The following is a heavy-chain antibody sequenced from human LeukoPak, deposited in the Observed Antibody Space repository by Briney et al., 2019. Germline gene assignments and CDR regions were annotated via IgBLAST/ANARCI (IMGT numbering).Heavy chain of an antibody. CDR1: GFTFSTCA. J-gene: IGHJ5*02. V-gene: IGHV3-23*01. Sequence: PGGSLRLSCAASGFTFSTCAMSWVRQAPGKGLEWVSTISGGGRSTDYADSVKGQFTISRDNSKNTLYLQMNSLRAEDTAVYYCAKDPSSSTRRDWFDPWGQGTLVTVSS. D-gene: IGHD2-2*01. CDR3: AKDPSSSTRRDWFDP. CDR2: ISGGGRST.